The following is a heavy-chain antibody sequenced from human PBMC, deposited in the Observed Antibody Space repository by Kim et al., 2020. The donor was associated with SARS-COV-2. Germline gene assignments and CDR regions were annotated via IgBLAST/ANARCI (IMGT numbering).Heavy chain of an antibody. CDR3: ARGKDIVVVIVDDYYDMDV. J-gene: IGHJ6*02. Sequence: GGSLRLSCAASGFTFSSYGMHWVRQAPGKGLEWVAVIWYDGNNKYYADSVKGRFTISRDNSKNTLYLQMNSLRAEDTAVYYCARGKDIVVVIVDDYYDMDVWGQGTTVTVS. CDR1: GFTFSSYG. D-gene: IGHD2-15*01. CDR2: IWYDGNNK. V-gene: IGHV3-33*01.